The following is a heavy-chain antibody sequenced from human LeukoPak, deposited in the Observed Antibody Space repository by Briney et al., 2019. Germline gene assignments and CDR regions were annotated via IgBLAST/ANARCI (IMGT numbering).Heavy chain of an antibody. V-gene: IGHV4-59*11. CDR3: AREEYYYDSSGYYHHSDWFDP. D-gene: IGHD3-22*01. CDR2: IYYSGST. Sequence: PSETLSLTCTVSGGSISSHYWSWIRQPPGKGLEWIGYIYYSGSTNYNPSLKSRATISVDTSKNQFSLKLSSVTAADTAVYYCAREEYYYDSSGYYHHSDWFDPWGQGTLVTVSS. CDR1: GGSISSHY. J-gene: IGHJ5*02.